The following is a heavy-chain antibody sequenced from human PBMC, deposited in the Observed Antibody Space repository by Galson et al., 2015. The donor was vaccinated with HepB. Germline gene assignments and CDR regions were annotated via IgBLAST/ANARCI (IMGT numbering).Heavy chain of an antibody. D-gene: IGHD3-22*01. Sequence: SLRLSCAASGFTFSSYSMNWVRQVPGKGLEWVSSISSSSSYIYYADSVKGRFTISRDSAKNSLYLQMNSLRAEDTAVYYCARDYYDSSGYYTHYFDYWGQGTLVTVSS. CDR3: ARDYYDSSGYYTHYFDY. J-gene: IGHJ4*02. V-gene: IGHV3-21*01. CDR1: GFTFSSYS. CDR2: ISSSSSYI.